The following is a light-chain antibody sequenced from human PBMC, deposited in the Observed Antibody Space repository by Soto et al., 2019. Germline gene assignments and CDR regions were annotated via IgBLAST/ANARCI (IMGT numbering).Light chain of an antibody. CDR1: QSVSSNY. V-gene: IGKV3-20*01. CDR2: DAS. J-gene: IGKJ4*01. Sequence: EIVLTQSPGILSLSPGERATLSCRASQSVSSNYLVWFQQKPGQAPRLVNYDASTRATGIPDRFSGSGSGTDFTLTISGLEPEDFAVYYCYQFGRAPLTFGGGTKVEIK. CDR3: YQFGRAPLT.